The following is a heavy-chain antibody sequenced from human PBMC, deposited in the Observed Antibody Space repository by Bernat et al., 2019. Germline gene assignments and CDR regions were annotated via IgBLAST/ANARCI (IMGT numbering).Heavy chain of an antibody. J-gene: IGHJ3*02. CDR3: SRLGFFGVRDDDAVDI. Sequence: EVQLVQSGAEVKKPGESLKISCKGSGYSFTSYWIGWVRQMPGKGLEWMGIIYPGDSDTRYSPSFQGQVTISADKSISTAYLQWSSLKASDSAMYYCSRLGFFGVRDDDAVDIWGQETMVTVSS. CDR1: GYSFTSYW. D-gene: IGHD3-10*02. CDR2: IYPGDSDT. V-gene: IGHV5-51*03.